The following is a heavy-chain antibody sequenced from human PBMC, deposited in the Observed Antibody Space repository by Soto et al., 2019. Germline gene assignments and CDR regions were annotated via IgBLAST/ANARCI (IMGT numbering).Heavy chain of an antibody. CDR1: GYTFTSYG. CDR2: ISAYNGNT. J-gene: IGHJ6*03. V-gene: IGHV1-18*01. Sequence: ASVKVSCKASGYTFTSYGISWVRQAPGQGLEWMGWISAYNGNTNYAQKLQGRVTMTTDTSTSTAYMELRRLRSDDTAVYYCARDPILGYCSSTSCPYYMDVWGKGTTVTVSS. D-gene: IGHD2-2*01. CDR3: ARDPILGYCSSTSCPYYMDV.